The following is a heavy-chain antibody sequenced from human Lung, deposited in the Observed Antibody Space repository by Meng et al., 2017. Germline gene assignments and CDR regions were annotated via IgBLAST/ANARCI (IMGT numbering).Heavy chain of an antibody. CDR3: ARGDYDGLAY. V-gene: IGHV4-31*03. CDR1: GGSINSDDYY. CDR2: IYYSGST. Sequence: VQLQESGPGLVKPSQTLSLTCTVSGGSINSDDYYWSWIRQHPGKGLEWIGFIYYSGSTYYNPSLKSRVSISVDTSKNQFSLKLTSVTAADTAVYYCARGDYDGLAYWGQGTLVTVSS. D-gene: IGHD4-17*01. J-gene: IGHJ4*02.